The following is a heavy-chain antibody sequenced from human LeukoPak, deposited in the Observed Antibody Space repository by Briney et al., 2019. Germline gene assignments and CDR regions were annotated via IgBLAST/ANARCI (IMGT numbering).Heavy chain of an antibody. J-gene: IGHJ3*02. CDR2: ISGSGGST. CDR3: AKGLGYYYDSSGGAFDI. V-gene: IGHV3-23*01. D-gene: IGHD3-22*01. Sequence: PGGSLRLSCAASGFTFSSYAMSWVRQAPGKGLEWVSPISGSGGSTYCADSVKGRFTISRDNSKNTLYLQMNSLRAEDTAVYYCAKGLGYYYDSSGGAFDIWGQGTMVTVSS. CDR1: GFTFSSYA.